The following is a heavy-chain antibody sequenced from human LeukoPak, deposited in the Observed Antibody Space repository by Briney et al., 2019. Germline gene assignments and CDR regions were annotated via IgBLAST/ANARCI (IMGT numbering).Heavy chain of an antibody. J-gene: IGHJ4*02. Sequence: SETLSLTCTVSGGSISSSFYYWDWLRQPPGKGLLYIGSIYYSGGTYYNPSLRSRVTISVDTSKNQFSLKLSSLTAADTAVYYCARRQKGTIAGGFEYWGQGTLVTVSS. V-gene: IGHV4-39*01. D-gene: IGHD5-24*01. CDR3: ARRQKGTIAGGFEY. CDR1: GGSISSSFYY. CDR2: IYYSGGT.